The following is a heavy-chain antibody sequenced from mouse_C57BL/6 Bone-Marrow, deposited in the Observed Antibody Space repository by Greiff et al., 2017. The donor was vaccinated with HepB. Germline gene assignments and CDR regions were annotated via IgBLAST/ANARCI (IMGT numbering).Heavy chain of an antibody. D-gene: IGHD2-3*01. J-gene: IGHJ1*03. CDR2: IHPSDSDT. CDR3: AVYDGYSPYWYFDV. Sequence: QVQLQQPGAELVKPGASVKVSCKASGYTFTSYWMHWVKQRPGQGLEWIGRIHPSDSDTNYNQKFKGTATLTVDKSSSPAYMQLSSLTSEDSALYYCAVYDGYSPYWYFDVWGTGTTVTVSS. CDR1: GYTFTSYW. V-gene: IGHV1-74*01.